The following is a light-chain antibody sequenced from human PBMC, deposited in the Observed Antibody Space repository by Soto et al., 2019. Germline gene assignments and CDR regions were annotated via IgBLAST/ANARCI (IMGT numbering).Light chain of an antibody. Sequence: QSALTQPASVSGSPGQSITISCTGTSSDVGLYDYVSWYQQHPGKAPQLMIYAVSNRPSGVSNRFSASKSGNTASLFISGLQAEDEADYYCSSYTRDSHYVFGYGTKVTV. V-gene: IGLV2-14*01. CDR2: AVS. CDR3: SSYTRDSHYV. CDR1: SSDVGLYDY. J-gene: IGLJ1*01.